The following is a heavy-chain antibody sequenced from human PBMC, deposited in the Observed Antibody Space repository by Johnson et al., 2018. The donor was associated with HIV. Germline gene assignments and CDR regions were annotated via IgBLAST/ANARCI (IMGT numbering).Heavy chain of an antibody. CDR2: LSWNSGSI. CDR3: AKDRSFDV. CDR1: GFTFDDYA. V-gene: IGHV3-9*01. Sequence: VQLVESGGGLVQPGRSLRLSCAASGFTFDDYAMHWVRQAPGKGLEWVSGLSWNSGSIGYADSVKGRFTISRDNAKNSLYLQMNSLRAEDTALYYCAKDRSFDVWGQGTMVTVSS. J-gene: IGHJ3*01.